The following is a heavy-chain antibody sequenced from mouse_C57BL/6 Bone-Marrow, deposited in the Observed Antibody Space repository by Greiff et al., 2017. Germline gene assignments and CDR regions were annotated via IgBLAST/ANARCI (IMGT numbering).Heavy chain of an antibody. CDR1: GFNIKDYY. D-gene: IGHD1-1*01. V-gene: IGHV14-2*01. Sequence: DVKLQESGAELVKPGASVKLSCTASGFNIKDYYIHWVKQRTEQGLEWIGRIDPEDGETKYAPKFQYKATITADTSSNTAYLQLSSRTSEDTAVYYCTRSLIYYGTNYWGQGTTLTVSS. J-gene: IGHJ2*01. CDR3: TRSLIYYGTNY. CDR2: IDPEDGET.